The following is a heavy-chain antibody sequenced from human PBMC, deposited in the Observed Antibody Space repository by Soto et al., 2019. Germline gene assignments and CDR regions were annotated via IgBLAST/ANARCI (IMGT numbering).Heavy chain of an antibody. CDR1: GFTFSSYS. CDR3: ARDLRMVYAIDFDY. Sequence: EVQLVESGGGLVQPGGSLSLPCEASGFTFSSYSINWVRQAQGKGRGWVSYISSSGSTIYYADPVKGRFTISRDNAKNSLYLQMNSLRDEDTAVYYCARDLRMVYAIDFDYWGQGTLVTVSS. V-gene: IGHV3-48*02. CDR2: ISSSGSTI. J-gene: IGHJ4*02. D-gene: IGHD2-8*01.